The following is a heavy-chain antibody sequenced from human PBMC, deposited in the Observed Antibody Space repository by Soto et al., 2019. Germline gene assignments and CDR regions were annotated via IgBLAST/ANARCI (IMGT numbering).Heavy chain of an antibody. Sequence: SGPTLVNPTQTLTLTCTFSGFSLSTSGVGVGWIRQPPGKALEWLALIYWDDDKRYSPSLKSRLTITKDTSKNQVVLTMTNMDPVDTATYYCAHSSEYYDVLTGYQGLGFDPWGQGTLVTVS. CDR3: AHSSEYYDVLTGYQGLGFDP. D-gene: IGHD3-9*01. CDR1: GFSLSTSGVG. CDR2: IYWDDDK. V-gene: IGHV2-5*02. J-gene: IGHJ5*02.